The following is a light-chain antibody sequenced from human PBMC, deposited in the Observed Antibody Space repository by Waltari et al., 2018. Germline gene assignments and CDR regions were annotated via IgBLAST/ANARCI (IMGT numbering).Light chain of an antibody. CDR3: QQYDNWPPFT. J-gene: IGKJ4*01. Sequence: EIVMTQSAATLSVSPGERATLSCRASRSVSTNLAWYQQKPGQPPRLLIFGASTRATGVPARFSCSGSGTEFTLTISTMQFEDSAVYYCQQYDNWPPFTFGGGTKVEIK. CDR1: RSVSTN. V-gene: IGKV3-15*01. CDR2: GAS.